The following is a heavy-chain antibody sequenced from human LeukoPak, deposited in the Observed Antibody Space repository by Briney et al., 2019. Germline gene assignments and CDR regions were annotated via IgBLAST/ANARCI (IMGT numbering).Heavy chain of an antibody. V-gene: IGHV3-23*01. CDR2: ISGSGSNT. D-gene: IGHD3-22*01. CDR1: GFTFSSYA. J-gene: IGHJ4*02. Sequence: PGGSLRLSCAASGFTFSSYAMNWVRQAPRKGLEWVSAISGSGSNTYYSDSVKGRFTISRDNSKNTLYLQMNSLRAEDTAVYYCAKDSIGYYKPFDYWGQGSPVTVSS. CDR3: AKDSIGYYKPFDY.